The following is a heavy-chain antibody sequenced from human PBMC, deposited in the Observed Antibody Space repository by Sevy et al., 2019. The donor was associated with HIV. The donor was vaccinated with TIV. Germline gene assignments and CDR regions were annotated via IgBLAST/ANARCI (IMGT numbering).Heavy chain of an antibody. CDR2: ISGSGGST. V-gene: IGHV3-23*01. CDR1: GFTFSSYA. Sequence: GGSLRLSCAASGFTFSSYAMSWVRQAPGKGLEWVSAISGSGGSTYYADSVKGRFTTSRDNSKNTLYLQMNSLRAEDTAVYYCAKDPDYYDSSGYPGIEDYWGQGTLVTVSS. CDR3: AKDPDYYDSSGYPGIEDY. J-gene: IGHJ4*02. D-gene: IGHD3-22*01.